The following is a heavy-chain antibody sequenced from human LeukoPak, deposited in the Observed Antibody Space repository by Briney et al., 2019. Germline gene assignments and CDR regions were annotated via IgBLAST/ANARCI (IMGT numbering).Heavy chain of an antibody. CDR1: GGSFSGYY. J-gene: IGHJ5*02. CDR3: ARTVTGTSWFDP. Sequence: SETLSLTCAVYGGSFSGYYWSWIRQPPGKGLEWIGEINHSGSTNYNPSLKSRVTISVDTSKNQFSLKLSSVTAADTAVYYCARTVTGTSWFDPWGQGTLVTVSS. CDR2: INHSGST. D-gene: IGHD1-20*01. V-gene: IGHV4-34*01.